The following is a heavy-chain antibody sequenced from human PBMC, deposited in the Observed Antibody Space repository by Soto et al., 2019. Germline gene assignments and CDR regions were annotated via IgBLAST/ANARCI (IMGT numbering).Heavy chain of an antibody. CDR2: IYYSGST. V-gene: IGHV4-39*01. Sequence: SETLSLTCTVSGGSSSSSSYYWGWIRQPPGKGLEWIGSIYYSGSTYYNPSLKSRVTISVDTSKNQFSLKLSSVTAADTAVYYCAHTIFGAYNWFDPWGQGTLVTVPQ. CDR3: AHTIFGAYNWFDP. D-gene: IGHD3-3*01. J-gene: IGHJ5*02. CDR1: GGSSSSSSYY.